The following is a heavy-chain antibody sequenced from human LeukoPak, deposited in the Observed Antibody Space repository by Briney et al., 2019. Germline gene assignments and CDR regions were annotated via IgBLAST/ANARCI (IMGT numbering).Heavy chain of an antibody. V-gene: IGHV1-69*04. J-gene: IGHJ4*02. CDR2: IIPILGIA. Sequence: EASVKVSCKASGGTFSSYAISWVRQAPGQGLEWMGRIIPILGIANYAQKFQGRVTITADKSTSTAYIELSSLRSEDTAVYYCARGRDSSSWTGYFDYWGQGTLVTVSS. CDR1: GGTFSSYA. CDR3: ARGRDSSSWTGYFDY. D-gene: IGHD6-13*01.